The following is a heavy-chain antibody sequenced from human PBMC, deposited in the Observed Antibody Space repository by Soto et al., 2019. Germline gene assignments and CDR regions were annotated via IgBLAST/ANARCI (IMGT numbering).Heavy chain of an antibody. Sequence: PGGSLRLSCEASGFTFSSYWMSWVRQAPGKGPEWVANIKQDGSEKYYVDSVKGRFTISRDNAKNSLYLQMNSLRAEDTAVYYCARDLVRTGRSLRYYYYYGMDVWGQGTTVTVSS. CDR2: IKQDGSEK. J-gene: IGHJ6*02. CDR1: GFTFSSYW. D-gene: IGHD3-10*01. CDR3: ARDLVRTGRSLRYYYYYGMDV. V-gene: IGHV3-7*01.